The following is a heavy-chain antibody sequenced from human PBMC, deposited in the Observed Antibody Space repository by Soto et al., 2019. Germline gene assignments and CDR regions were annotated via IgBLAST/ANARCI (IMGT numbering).Heavy chain of an antibody. CDR3: ARRQGIAVAPTGFYYYYGMDV. V-gene: IGHV1-18*01. CDR1: GYTFTSYC. Sequence: ASVKVSCKASGYTFTSYCISWVRQAPGQGLEWMGWISAYNGNTNYAQKLQGRVTMTTDTSTSTAYMELRSLRSDDTAVYYCARRQGIAVAPTGFYYYYGMDVWGQGTTVTVSS. J-gene: IGHJ6*02. D-gene: IGHD6-19*01. CDR2: ISAYNGNT.